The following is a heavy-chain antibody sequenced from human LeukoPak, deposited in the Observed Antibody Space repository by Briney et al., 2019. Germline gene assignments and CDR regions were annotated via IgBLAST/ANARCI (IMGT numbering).Heavy chain of an antibody. Sequence: SETLSLTCTVSGGSISSYYWSWIRQPPGKGLEWIGYIYTSGSTNYNPSLKSRVTISVDTSKNQFSLKLSSVTAADTAVYYCARGPGHSSSWYQSYFDYWGQGTLVTVSS. CDR3: ARGPGHSSSWYQSYFDY. D-gene: IGHD6-13*01. J-gene: IGHJ4*02. CDR2: IYTSGST. CDR1: GGSISSYY. V-gene: IGHV4-4*09.